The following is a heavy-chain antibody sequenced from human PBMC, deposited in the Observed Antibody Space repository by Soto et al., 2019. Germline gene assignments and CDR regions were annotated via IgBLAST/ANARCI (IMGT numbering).Heavy chain of an antibody. CDR1: GFTFSSSA. Sequence: EVQLLESGGALVQPGGSLRLSCTASGFTFSSSAMGWVRQGPGKGLEWVSLISGNSRSTYYVDSVKGRFTISRDNSKNTLYLQLNSLRAEDTAVYYCATQDFRGTTGTTWGQGTLVTVSS. D-gene: IGHD1-1*01. J-gene: IGHJ4*02. V-gene: IGHV3-23*01. CDR3: ATQDFRGTTGTT. CDR2: ISGNSRST.